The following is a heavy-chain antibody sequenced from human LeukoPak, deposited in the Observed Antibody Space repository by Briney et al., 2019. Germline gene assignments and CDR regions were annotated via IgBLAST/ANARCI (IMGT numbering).Heavy chain of an antibody. CDR1: GYSISSGYY. D-gene: IGHD7-27*01. CDR2: IYHSGST. V-gene: IGHV4-38-2*02. CDR3: ARTKLGMGVDY. J-gene: IGHJ4*02. Sequence: SETRSLTCTVSGYSISSGYYWGWIRQPPGKGLEWVGSIYHSGSTYYNPSLKSRVTISVDTSKNQFSLKLSSVTAADTAVYYCARTKLGMGVDYWGQGTLVTVSS.